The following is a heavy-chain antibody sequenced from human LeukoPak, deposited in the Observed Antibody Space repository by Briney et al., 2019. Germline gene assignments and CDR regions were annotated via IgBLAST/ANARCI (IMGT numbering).Heavy chain of an antibody. J-gene: IGHJ5*02. Sequence: KPSETLSLTCTVSAGSISSSSYYWGWIRQPPGKGLEWIGSIYYSGSTYYNPSLKSPVTISVDTTKKQFSLKLSSVTAADTAVYYCARSRQYQLLGWFDPWGQGTLVTVSS. V-gene: IGHV4-39*01. CDR1: AGSISSSSYY. D-gene: IGHD2-2*01. CDR2: IYYSGST. CDR3: ARSRQYQLLGWFDP.